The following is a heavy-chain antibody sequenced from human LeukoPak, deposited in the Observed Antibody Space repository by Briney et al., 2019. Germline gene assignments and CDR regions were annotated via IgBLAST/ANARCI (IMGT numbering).Heavy chain of an antibody. Sequence: PAGGSLRLSCAATGFTFKDYGMHWVRQPPGKGLEWVSSINWNGGGTDYADSVKGRFTISRDNAKNSLYLQLSSLRPEDTALYYCAKHMRATNTYSFFGLGVWGQGTTVTVSS. CDR3: AKHMRATNTYSFFGLGV. D-gene: IGHD1-26*01. J-gene: IGHJ6*02. CDR2: INWNGGGT. V-gene: IGHV3-9*01. CDR1: GFTFKDYG.